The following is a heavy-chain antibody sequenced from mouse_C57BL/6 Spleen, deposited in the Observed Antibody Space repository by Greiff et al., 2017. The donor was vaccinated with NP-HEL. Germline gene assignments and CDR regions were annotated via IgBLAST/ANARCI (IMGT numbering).Heavy chain of an antibody. CDR1: GFNIKNIY. Sequence: VQLQQSVAELVRPGASVKLSCTASGFNIKNIYIHWVKQRPEQGLEWIGRIDPANGNTKYAPKFPGKASITADTSSNTAYLQLSSLTSEDTAIYYCVRRDYFDYWGQGTTLTVSS. CDR3: VRRDYFDY. V-gene: IGHV14-3*01. J-gene: IGHJ2*01. CDR2: IDPANGNT.